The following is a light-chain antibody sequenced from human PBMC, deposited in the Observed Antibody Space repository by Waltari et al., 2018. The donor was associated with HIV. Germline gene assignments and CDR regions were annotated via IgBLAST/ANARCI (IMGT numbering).Light chain of an antibody. CDR3: SSYTRSSTLV. J-gene: IGLJ3*02. CDR1: SSDVGGYNY. Sequence: QSALTQPASVSGSPGQSITISCTGTSSDVGGYNYVSWYQQHPDKAPKLMIYEVSNRPSGVSNRFSGSKSGNRASLTISGLQAEDEADYYCSSYTRSSTLVFGGGTKLTVL. CDR2: EVS. V-gene: IGLV2-14*01.